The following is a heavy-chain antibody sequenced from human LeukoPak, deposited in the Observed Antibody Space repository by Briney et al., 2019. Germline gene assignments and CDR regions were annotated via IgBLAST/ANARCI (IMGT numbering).Heavy chain of an antibody. D-gene: IGHD3-16*01. V-gene: IGHV4-34*01. CDR1: GGSFSGYY. Sequence: SETLSLTCAVYGGSFSGYYWSWIRQPPGKGLEWIGEINHSGSTNYNPSLKSRVTISVDTSKNQFSLKLSSVTAADTAVYYCARGRRSGDYYYYYGMDVWGKGTTVTVSS. CDR2: INHSGST. J-gene: IGHJ6*04. CDR3: ARGRRSGDYYYYYGMDV.